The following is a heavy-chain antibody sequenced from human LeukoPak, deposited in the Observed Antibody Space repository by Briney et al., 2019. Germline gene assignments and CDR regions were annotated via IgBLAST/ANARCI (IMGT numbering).Heavy chain of an antibody. V-gene: IGHV3-66*01. Sequence: GGSLRLSCAASGFTFDDYAMHWVRQAPGKGLEWVSVIYSGGSTYYADSVKGRFTISRDNSKNTLYLQMNSLRAEDTAVYYCATTKQARRYFDYWGQGTLVTVSS. CDR1: GFTFDDYA. J-gene: IGHJ4*02. CDR2: IYSGGST. D-gene: IGHD1-1*01. CDR3: ATTKQARRYFDY.